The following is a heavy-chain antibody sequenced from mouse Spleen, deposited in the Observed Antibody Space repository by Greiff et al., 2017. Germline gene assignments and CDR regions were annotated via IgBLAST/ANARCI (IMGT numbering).Heavy chain of an antibody. D-gene: IGHD1-1*01. J-gene: IGHJ4*01. Sequence: VQLVESGAELARPGASVKLSCKASGYTFTSYGISWVKQRTGQGLEWIGEIYPRSGNTYYNEKFKGKATLTADKSSSTAYMELRSLTSEDSAVYFCARVTTVVADGYAMDYWGQGTSVTVSS. CDR3: ARVTTVVADGYAMDY. V-gene: IGHV1-81*01. CDR2: IYPRSGNT. CDR1: GYTFTSYG.